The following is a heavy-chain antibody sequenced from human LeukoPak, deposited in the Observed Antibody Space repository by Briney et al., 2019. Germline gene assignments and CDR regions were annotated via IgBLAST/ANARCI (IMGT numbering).Heavy chain of an antibody. CDR2: IKQDGSEK. CDR3: ARSNNAGFDY. Sequence: PGGSVRLSCAASGFTFSSYWMSWVRQAPGKGLEWVANIKQDGSEKYYVDSVMGRFTISRDNPKNSLYLQMNSLRAEDTALYYCARSNNAGFDYWGQGTLVTVSS. J-gene: IGHJ4*02. V-gene: IGHV3-7*01. D-gene: IGHD2-8*01. CDR1: GFTFSSYW.